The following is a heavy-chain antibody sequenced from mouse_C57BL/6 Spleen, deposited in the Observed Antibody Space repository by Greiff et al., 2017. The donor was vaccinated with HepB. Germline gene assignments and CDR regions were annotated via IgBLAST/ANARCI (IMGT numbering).Heavy chain of an antibody. J-gene: IGHJ1*03. Sequence: EVKLQESGPGMVKPSQSLSLTCTVTGYSITSGYDWHWIRHFPGNKLEWMGYISYSGSTNYNPSLKSRISITHDTSKNHFFLKLNSVTTEDTATYYCARAFDYGSPRGYFDVWGTGTTVTVSS. D-gene: IGHD1-1*01. V-gene: IGHV3-1*01. CDR2: ISYSGST. CDR3: ARAFDYGSPRGYFDV. CDR1: GYSITSGYD.